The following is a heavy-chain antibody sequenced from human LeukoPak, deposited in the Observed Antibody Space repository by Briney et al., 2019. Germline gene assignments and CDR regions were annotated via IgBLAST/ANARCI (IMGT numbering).Heavy chain of an antibody. CDR1: GDSVSSYY. D-gene: IGHD6-13*01. J-gene: IGHJ4*02. CDR3: ARTMGQQLDYFDY. V-gene: IGHV4-59*02. CDR2: MYYTGSS. Sequence: SETLSLTCTVSGDSVSSYYWSWIRQPPGKGLEWIGYMYYTGSSNHNPSLKSRVTISVDTSKNHFSLTLNSVTAADTAVYYCARTMGQQLDYFDYWGQGTLVTVSS.